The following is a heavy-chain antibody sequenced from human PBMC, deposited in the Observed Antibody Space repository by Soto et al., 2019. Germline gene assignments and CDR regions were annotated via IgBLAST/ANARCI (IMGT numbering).Heavy chain of an antibody. J-gene: IGHJ5*02. CDR3: ARHSLALRKNNWFDP. CDR2: IFYLWSS. V-gene: IGHV4-39*01. Sequence: SETLSLTCTVSGDSIISSDFYWCWVRQPPGKGLEWIGSIFYLWSSYYNPSLKSRVTMSVDTSKNQFSLRLRSLTAADTALYSCARHSLALRKNNWFDPWGQGIMVTVSS. D-gene: IGHD3-3*02. CDR1: GDSIISSDFY.